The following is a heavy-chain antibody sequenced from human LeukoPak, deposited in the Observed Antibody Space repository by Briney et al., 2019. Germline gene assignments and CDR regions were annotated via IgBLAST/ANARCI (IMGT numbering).Heavy chain of an antibody. V-gene: IGHV4-30-2*01. CDR1: GGSISSGGYS. Sequence: PSETLSLTCAVSGGSISSGGYSWSWIRQPPGKGLEWIGYIYYSGSTYYNPSHKSRVTISVDTSKNQFSLKLSSVTAADTAVYYCARAYGSGSYWYWGQGTLVTVSS. CDR3: ARAYGSGSYWY. CDR2: IYYSGST. J-gene: IGHJ4*02. D-gene: IGHD3-10*01.